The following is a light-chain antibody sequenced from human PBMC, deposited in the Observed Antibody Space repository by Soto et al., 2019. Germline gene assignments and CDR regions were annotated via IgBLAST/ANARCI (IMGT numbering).Light chain of an antibody. CDR1: QSAGSN. Sequence: IVMTQSPATLSVSPGERATLSCRASQSAGSNLAWYQQKPGQPPRLVIYGASTRATGIPARFSGSGSGTEFTLTISSLQSEDFAVYFCQQYNNWPPYTFGQGTKLEIK. J-gene: IGKJ2*01. CDR3: QQYNNWPPYT. CDR2: GAS. V-gene: IGKV3-15*01.